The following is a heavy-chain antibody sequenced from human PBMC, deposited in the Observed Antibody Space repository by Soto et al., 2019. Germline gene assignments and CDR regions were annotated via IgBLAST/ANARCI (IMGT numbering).Heavy chain of an antibody. CDR3: AKVPSKGPGNRYYFDY. J-gene: IGHJ4*02. CDR1: GFTFSSFA. CDR2: ISGSGGST. D-gene: IGHD3-9*01. V-gene: IGHV3-23*01. Sequence: EVQLLESGGGLVQPGGSLRLSCAASGFTFSSFAMSWVRQAPGKGLEWVSAISGSGGSTYYADSVKGRFTISRDNSKNTLYLRMNSLRAEDTALYYCAKVPSKGPGNRYYFDYWGQGTLVTVSS.